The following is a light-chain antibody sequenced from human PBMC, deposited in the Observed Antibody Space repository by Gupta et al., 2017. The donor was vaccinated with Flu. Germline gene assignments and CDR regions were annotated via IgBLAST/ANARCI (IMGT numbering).Light chain of an antibody. CDR3: CSDASSNGVI. J-gene: IGLJ2*01. CDR2: EVT. V-gene: IGLV2-23*02. CDR1: SSDVGSNNL. Sequence: NTISCTGTSSDVGSNNLVSCHQQSPGTPRIFMFYEVTKRSSGVANCFAGSKAGTTAFITISGHEAEDEGYYYCCSDASSNGVIFGGGTKLTVL.